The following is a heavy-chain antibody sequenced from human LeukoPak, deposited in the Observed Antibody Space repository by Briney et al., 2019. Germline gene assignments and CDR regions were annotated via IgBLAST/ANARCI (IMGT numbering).Heavy chain of an antibody. CDR2: ITGSSSTI. J-gene: IGHJ4*02. D-gene: IGHD3-22*01. Sequence: PGGSLRLSCAASGFTFSSHNMNWVRQAPGKGLEWVSHITGSSSTIYYADSVKGRFTISRDNGKNSLYLQMDSLRAEDTAVYYCAIFYYDSSTYSNYWGQGTLVTVSS. CDR1: GFTFSSHN. CDR3: AIFYYDSSTYSNY. V-gene: IGHV3-48*01.